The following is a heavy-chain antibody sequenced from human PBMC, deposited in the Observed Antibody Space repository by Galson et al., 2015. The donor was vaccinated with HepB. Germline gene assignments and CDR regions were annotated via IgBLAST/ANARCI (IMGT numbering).Heavy chain of an antibody. CDR3: TRDPGQWLVEGIFDY. Sequence: SLRLSCAASGFTFSSYTMHWVRQAPGKGLEWVADISYDGSNKYYADSVKGRFTISRDDSKNTLYLQMNSLRTEDTSVYYCTRDPGQWLVEGIFDYWGQGTLVTVSS. J-gene: IGHJ4*02. CDR2: ISYDGSNK. V-gene: IGHV3-30-3*01. D-gene: IGHD6-19*01. CDR1: GFTFSSYT.